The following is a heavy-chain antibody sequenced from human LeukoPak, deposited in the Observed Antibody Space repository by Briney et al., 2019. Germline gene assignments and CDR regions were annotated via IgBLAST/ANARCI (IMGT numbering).Heavy chain of an antibody. CDR3: ATEAVVAATPFDY. CDR1: GFTFSSYS. J-gene: IGHJ4*02. D-gene: IGHD2-15*01. Sequence: GGSLRLSCAASGFTFSSYSMNWVRQAPGKGLEWVSPISIASSYIYYAASVKGRFTISRDNAKNSLYLQMNSLRAEDTAVYYWATEAVVAATPFDYGGQGTLVTVSS. CDR2: ISIASSYI. V-gene: IGHV3-21*01.